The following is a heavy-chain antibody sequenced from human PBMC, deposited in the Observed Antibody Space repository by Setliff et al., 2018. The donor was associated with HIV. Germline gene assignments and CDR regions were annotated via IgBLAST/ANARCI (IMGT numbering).Heavy chain of an antibody. D-gene: IGHD3-10*01. CDR1: GYSISSGYY. Sequence: SETLSLTCAVSGYSISSGYYWSWIRQPPGKGLEWIGYIFYSGTTSYNPSLKSRVTISVDTSKNQFSLKLSSVTAADTAVYYCARHRRDYYGSGGYSAWGQGTLVIVSS. CDR2: IFYSGTT. J-gene: IGHJ5*02. CDR3: ARHRRDYYGSGGYSA. V-gene: IGHV4-59*08.